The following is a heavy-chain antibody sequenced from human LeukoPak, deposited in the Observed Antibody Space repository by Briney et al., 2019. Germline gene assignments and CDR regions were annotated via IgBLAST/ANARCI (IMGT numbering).Heavy chain of an antibody. CDR2: IYYSGST. CDR1: GGSISSYY. V-gene: IGHV4-59*08. J-gene: IGHJ5*02. Sequence: SETLSLTCTVSGGSISSYYWSWIRQPPGKGLEWIGYIYYSGSTNYNPSLKSRVTISVDTSKNQFSLKLSSVTAADTAVYYCARASYGAHNWFDPWGQGTLVTVSS. CDR3: ARASYGAHNWFDP. D-gene: IGHD4-17*01.